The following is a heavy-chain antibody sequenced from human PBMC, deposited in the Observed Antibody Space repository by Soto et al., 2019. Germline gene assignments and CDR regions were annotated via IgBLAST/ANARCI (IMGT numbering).Heavy chain of an antibody. J-gene: IGHJ5*02. CDR1: GGSISSYY. CDR2: IYYSGST. CDR3: ARGGIVVVPAARVYNWFDP. Sequence: SETLSLTCTVSGGSISSYYWSWIRQPPGKGLEWIGYIYYSGSTNYNPSLKSRVTISVDTSKNQFSLKLSSVTAADTAVYYCARGGIVVVPAARVYNWFDPWGQGTLVTVSS. D-gene: IGHD2-2*01. V-gene: IGHV4-59*01.